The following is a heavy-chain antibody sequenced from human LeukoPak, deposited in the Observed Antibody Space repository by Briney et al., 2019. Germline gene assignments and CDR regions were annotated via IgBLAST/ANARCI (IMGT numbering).Heavy chain of an antibody. CDR2: ISSSSSYI. CDR3: ARADSGSYSDAFDI. CDR1: GFTFSSYS. Sequence: GGSLRLSCAASGFTFSSYSMTWVRQAPVKGLEWVSSISSSSSYIYYADSVKGRFTISRDNAKNSLYLQMNSLRAEDTAVYYCARADSGSYSDAFDIWGQGTMVTVSS. J-gene: IGHJ3*02. D-gene: IGHD1-26*01. V-gene: IGHV3-21*01.